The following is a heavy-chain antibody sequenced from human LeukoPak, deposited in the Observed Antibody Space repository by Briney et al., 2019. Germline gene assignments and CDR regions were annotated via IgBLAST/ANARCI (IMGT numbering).Heavy chain of an antibody. CDR3: AKDQKYYFDY. Sequence: PGGSLRLSCAAPGFTFSSYAMTWVRQAPGKGLEWVSSISGGGGSTYYADSVKGRFTISRDNSKDTLYLQMNSLRAEDTAVYYCAKDQKYYFDYWGQGTLVTVSS. J-gene: IGHJ4*02. CDR1: GFTFSSYA. V-gene: IGHV3-23*01. CDR2: ISGGGGST.